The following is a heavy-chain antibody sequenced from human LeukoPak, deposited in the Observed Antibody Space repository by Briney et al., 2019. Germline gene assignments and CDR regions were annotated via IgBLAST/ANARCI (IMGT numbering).Heavy chain of an antibody. V-gene: IGHV1-2*02. J-gene: IGHJ4*02. CDR3: ARDRPPYSSGWRTFDY. CDR2: INPNSGGT. CDR1: GYTFTGYY. D-gene: IGHD6-19*01. Sequence: GASVKVSCKASGYTFTGYYMHWVRQAPGQGLEWMGWINPNSGGTNYAQKFQGRVTMTRDMSISTAYMELSRLRSDDTAVYYCARDRPPYSSGWRTFDYWGQGTLVTVSS.